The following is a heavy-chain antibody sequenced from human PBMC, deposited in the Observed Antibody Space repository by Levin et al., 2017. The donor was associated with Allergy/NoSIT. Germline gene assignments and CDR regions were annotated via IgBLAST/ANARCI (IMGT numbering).Heavy chain of an antibody. CDR3: ARGSHYNYYYMDV. CDR1: GGSISSYH. V-gene: IGHV4-59*01. J-gene: IGHJ6*03. Sequence: GSLRLSCTVSGGSISSYHWSWIRQPPGKGLEWIGYIHYSGSTNYNPSLKSRVTISVDTSKNQFSLKLSSVTAADTAVYYCARGSHYNYYYMDVWGKGTTVTVSS. CDR2: IHYSGST.